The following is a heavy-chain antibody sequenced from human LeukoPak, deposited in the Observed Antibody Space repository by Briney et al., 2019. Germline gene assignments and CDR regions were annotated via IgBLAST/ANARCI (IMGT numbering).Heavy chain of an antibody. CDR3: ARDRRRGGIAHAYYYDSSGKPIDY. Sequence: GASVKVSCKASGYTFTSYGISWVRQAPGQGLEWMGWISAYNGNTNYAQKLQGRVTMTTDTSTSTAYMELRSLRSDDTAVYYCARDRRRGGIAHAYYYDSSGKPIDYWGQGTLVTVSS. CDR2: ISAYNGNT. CDR1: GYTFTSYG. D-gene: IGHD3-22*01. V-gene: IGHV1-18*01. J-gene: IGHJ4*02.